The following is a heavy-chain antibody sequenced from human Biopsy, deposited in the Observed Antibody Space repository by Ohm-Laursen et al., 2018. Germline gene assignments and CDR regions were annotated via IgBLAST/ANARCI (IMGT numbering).Heavy chain of an antibody. CDR3: ATPFQYYDSWGGYPPFDH. CDR2: IIAASGLV. J-gene: IGHJ4*02. V-gene: IGHV1-69*17. Sequence: KVSCKASGGTFSNYAISWVRQAPGEGLEWMGGIIAASGLVNYAPKFQGRVSITADKPTTTAYMELSNLKSEDTAVYYCATPFQYYDSWGGYPPFDHWGQGTLVTVSS. CDR1: GGTFSNYA. D-gene: IGHD3-3*01.